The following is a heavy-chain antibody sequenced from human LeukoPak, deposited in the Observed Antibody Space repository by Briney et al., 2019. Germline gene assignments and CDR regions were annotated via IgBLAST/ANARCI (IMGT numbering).Heavy chain of an antibody. Sequence: PGGPLRLSCAASGFTVSSNYMNWVRQAPGKGLEWVSSISSSSSYIYYADSVKGRFTISRDNAKNSLYLQMNSLRAEDTAVYYCARDRVAGRDYWGQGTLVTVSS. CDR1: GFTVSSNY. CDR3: ARDRVAGRDY. CDR2: ISSSSSYI. J-gene: IGHJ4*02. D-gene: IGHD6-19*01. V-gene: IGHV3-21*01.